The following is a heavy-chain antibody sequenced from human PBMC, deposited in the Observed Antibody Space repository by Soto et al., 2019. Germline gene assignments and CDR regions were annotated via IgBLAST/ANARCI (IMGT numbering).Heavy chain of an antibody. CDR1: GGSFSGYY. V-gene: IGHV4-34*01. CDR3: TRGYCTSNSCHYYYDY. D-gene: IGHD2-2*01. CDR2: INHSGST. J-gene: IGHJ4*02. Sequence: SETLSLTCAVYGGSFSGYYWSWIRQTPGKGLEWIGEINHSGSTNYNPSLKSRVTISVDTSKNLFSLKLSSVAAADTAVYYCTRGYCTSNSCHYYYDYWGQGTPVTVS.